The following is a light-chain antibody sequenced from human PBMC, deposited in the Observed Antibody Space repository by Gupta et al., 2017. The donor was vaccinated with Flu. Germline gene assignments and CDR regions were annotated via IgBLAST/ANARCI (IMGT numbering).Light chain of an antibody. V-gene: IGLV1-44*01. CDR3: AAWDDSLQGL. CDR1: SSNIGSHS. CDR2: DNN. Sequence: SVLTQPPSASGTPGQRVTISCSGSSSNIGSHSVTWYQHLPGTAPKLLIYDNNQRPSGVPDRFSGSKSGTSASLAISGLQSEDEADYYCAAWDDSLQGLFGGGTKLTVL. J-gene: IGLJ3*02.